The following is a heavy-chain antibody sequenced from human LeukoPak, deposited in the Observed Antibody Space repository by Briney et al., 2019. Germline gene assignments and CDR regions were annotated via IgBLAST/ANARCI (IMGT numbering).Heavy chain of an antibody. CDR1: GGSISSSSYY. V-gene: IGHV4-61*05. CDR3: ARVTGYRIEDYFDY. Sequence: SETLSLTCTVSGGSISSSSYYWGWIRQPPGKGLEWIGYIYYSGSTNYNPSLKSRVTISVETSKNEFSLKLRSVTAADTAVYYCARVTGYRIEDYFDYWGQGTLVTVSS. J-gene: IGHJ4*02. D-gene: IGHD6-13*01. CDR2: IYYSGST.